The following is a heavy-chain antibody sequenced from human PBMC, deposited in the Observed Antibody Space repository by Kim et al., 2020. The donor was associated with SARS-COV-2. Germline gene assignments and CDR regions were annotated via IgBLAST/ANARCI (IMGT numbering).Heavy chain of an antibody. D-gene: IGHD3-10*01. Sequence: SETLSLTCTVSGGSVSSGSYYWSWIRQPPGKGLEWIGYIYYSGSTNYNPSLKSRVTISVDTSKNQFSLKLSSVTAADTAVYYCARDYYGSGSYYKVSFGMDLWGQGTTVPVSS. CDR2: IYYSGST. J-gene: IGHJ6*02. CDR3: ARDYYGSGSYYKVSFGMDL. CDR1: GGSVSSGSYY. V-gene: IGHV4-61*01.